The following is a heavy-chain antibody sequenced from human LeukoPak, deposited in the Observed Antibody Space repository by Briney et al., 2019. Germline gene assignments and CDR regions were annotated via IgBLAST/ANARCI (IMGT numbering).Heavy chain of an antibody. J-gene: IGHJ3*02. V-gene: IGHV4-59*11. D-gene: IGHD4-17*01. CDR2: ISYIGTT. Sequence: PSETLSLTCTVSGGSISTHYWTWIRQPPGKGLEWIGDISYIGTTNYNPSLKSRVSISGDTSKTYISLKLSSVTAADTAVYYCARDQTTVTKGFDIWGQGTKVTVSS. CDR1: GGSISTHY. CDR3: ARDQTTVTKGFDI.